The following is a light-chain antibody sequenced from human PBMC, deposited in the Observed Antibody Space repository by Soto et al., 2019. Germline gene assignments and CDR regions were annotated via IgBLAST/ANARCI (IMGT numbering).Light chain of an antibody. Sequence: QSVLTRPPSVSGAPGQRVTISCTGSSSNIGAGYDVHWYQHLPGTAPKLLIYGNNNRPSGVPDRFSGSKSGTSASLAITGLQAEDEADYYCQSYDNSLSGSRVFGGGTKLTVL. V-gene: IGLV1-40*01. J-gene: IGLJ2*01. CDR2: GNN. CDR1: SSNIGAGYD. CDR3: QSYDNSLSGSRV.